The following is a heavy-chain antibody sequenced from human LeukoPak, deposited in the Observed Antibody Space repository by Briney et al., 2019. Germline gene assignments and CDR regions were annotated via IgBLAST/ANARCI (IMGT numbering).Heavy chain of an antibody. CDR1: GFTFSSYA. CDR3: ARHLSGVTGYTYGRGIDY. CDR2: IKKDGSEK. Sequence: GGSLRLSCAASGFTFSSYAMSWVRQAPGKGLEWVANIKKDGSEKYYVDSVKGRFTISRDNAKKSLYLQMNSLRAEDTAVYYCARHLSGVTGYTYGRGIDYWGQGTLVTVSS. J-gene: IGHJ4*02. D-gene: IGHD5-18*01. V-gene: IGHV3-7*01.